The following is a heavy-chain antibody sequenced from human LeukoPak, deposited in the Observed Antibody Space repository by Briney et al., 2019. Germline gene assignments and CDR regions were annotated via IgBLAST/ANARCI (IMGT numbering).Heavy chain of an antibody. Sequence: GGSLRLSCEASGFTFSSYAMSWVRQAPGRGLEWVSGISGSGGSTYYADSVKGRFTISRDNSKNTLYLQMNSLRAEDTAVYYCAKSFYTTVTTYSFDYWGQGTLVIVSS. CDR1: GFTFSSYA. J-gene: IGHJ4*02. V-gene: IGHV3-23*01. CDR3: AKSFYTTVTTYSFDY. CDR2: ISGSGGST. D-gene: IGHD4-11*01.